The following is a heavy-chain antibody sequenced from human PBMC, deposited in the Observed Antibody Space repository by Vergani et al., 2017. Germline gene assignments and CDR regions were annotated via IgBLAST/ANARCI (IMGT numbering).Heavy chain of an antibody. CDR3: ARDDYLATVTKVAAFFDY. CDR1: GGTFSSYT. D-gene: IGHD4-17*01. CDR2: IIPILGIA. J-gene: IGHJ4*02. Sequence: QVQLVQSGAEVKKPGSSVKVSCKASGGTFSSYTISWVRQAPGQGLEWMGRIIPILGIANYAQKFQGRVTITADKSTSTAYMELSSLRSEDTAVYYCARDDYLATVTKVAAFFDYWGQGTLVTVSS. V-gene: IGHV1-69*08.